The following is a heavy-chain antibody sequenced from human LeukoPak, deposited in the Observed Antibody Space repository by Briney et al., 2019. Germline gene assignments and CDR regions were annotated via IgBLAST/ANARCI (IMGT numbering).Heavy chain of an antibody. D-gene: IGHD3-16*02. CDR2: ISSSSSYI. V-gene: IGHV3-21*01. CDR3: AGGASYDYVWGSYRPVDY. CDR1: GFTFSDYA. J-gene: IGHJ4*02. Sequence: TGGSLRLSCAASGFTFSDYAMAWVRQAPGKGLEWVSSISSSSSYIYYADSVKGRFTISRDNAKNSLYLQMNSLRAEDTAVYYCAGGASYDYVWGSYRPVDYWGQGTLVTVSS.